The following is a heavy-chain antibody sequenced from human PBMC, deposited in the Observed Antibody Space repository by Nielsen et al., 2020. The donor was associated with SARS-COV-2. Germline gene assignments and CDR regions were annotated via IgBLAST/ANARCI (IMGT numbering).Heavy chain of an antibody. Sequence: WVRQAPGQGFEWMGWINTNTGNPTYAQGFTGRFVFSLDTSVSTAYLQISSLKAEDTAVYYCARGRTPTVTTRYYYGMDVWGQGTTVTVSS. CDR3: ARGRTPTVTTRYYYGMDV. CDR2: INTNTGNP. V-gene: IGHV7-4-1*02. D-gene: IGHD4-17*01. J-gene: IGHJ6*02.